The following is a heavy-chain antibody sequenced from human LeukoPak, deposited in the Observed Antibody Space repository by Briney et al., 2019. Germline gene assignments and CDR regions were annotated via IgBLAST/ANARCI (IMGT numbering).Heavy chain of an antibody. CDR3: ARGYSGSYRVDY. CDR1: GFTFSSYW. CDR2: INSDGSTT. Sequence: GGSLRLSFAASGFTFSSYWMHWVRQAPGKGRVWVSRINSDGSTTTYADSLKGRFTISRDNAKNTLYLQMNSLRAEDTAVYYCARGYSGSYRVDYWGQGTLVTVSS. D-gene: IGHD1-26*01. V-gene: IGHV3-74*01. J-gene: IGHJ4*02.